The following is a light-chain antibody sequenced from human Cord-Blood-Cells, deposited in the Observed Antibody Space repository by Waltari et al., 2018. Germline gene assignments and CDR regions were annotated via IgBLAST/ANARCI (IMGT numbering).Light chain of an antibody. V-gene: IGKV3-20*01. Sequence: EIVLTQSPGTLPLSPGERATLSCRASQSVSSSYLAWYQQKPGQAPRLLIYGASSRATGIPDRFSGSGYGTDFTLTISRLEPEDFAVYYCQQYGSSPTFGQGTKVEIK. J-gene: IGKJ1*01. CDR3: QQYGSSPT. CDR2: GAS. CDR1: QSVSSSY.